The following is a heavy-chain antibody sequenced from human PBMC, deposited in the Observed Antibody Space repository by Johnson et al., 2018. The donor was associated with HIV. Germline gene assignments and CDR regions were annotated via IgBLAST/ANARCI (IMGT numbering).Heavy chain of an antibody. CDR1: GFSFSSYG. CDR2: IWADGSNT. Sequence: QMQLVESGGGVVQTGRSLRLSCASSGFSFSSYGMHWVRQAPGKGLEWVAIIWADGSNTYCADSVKGRFTISRDNSKNTLYLQMDSLRAEDTAVYYCAKHNGNSLYWYAFDIWGQGTMVTVSS. J-gene: IGHJ3*02. CDR3: AKHNGNSLYWYAFDI. D-gene: IGHD5/OR15-5a*01. V-gene: IGHV3-33*06.